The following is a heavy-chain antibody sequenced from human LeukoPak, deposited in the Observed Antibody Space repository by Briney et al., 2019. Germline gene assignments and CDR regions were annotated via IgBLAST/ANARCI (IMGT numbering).Heavy chain of an antibody. CDR3: ARWHGVVIINHYYYGMDV. J-gene: IGHJ6*01. CDR2: ISSSGSLI. Sequence: GGSLRLACVASGFTFSNYEMNWVRQAPGKGLEWVSYISSSGSLISYADSVKGRFTISRDNAKSSLYLQMNSLRAEDTAVYYRARWHGVVIINHYYYGMDVWGQGATVTVSS. V-gene: IGHV3-48*03. CDR1: GFTFSNYE. D-gene: IGHD3-3*01.